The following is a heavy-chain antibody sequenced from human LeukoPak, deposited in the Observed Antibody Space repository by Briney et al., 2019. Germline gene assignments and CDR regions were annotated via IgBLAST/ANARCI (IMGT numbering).Heavy chain of an antibody. CDR2: IYHSGST. J-gene: IGHJ4*02. CDR1: GGSISSDSYY. D-gene: IGHD7-27*01. Sequence: PSETLSLTCTVSGGSISSDSYYWSWIRQPPGKGLEWIGYIYHSGSTYYNPSLKSRVIISVDRSKNQFSLKLTSVTAADTAVYYCARFSPRAMGNYLDFWGQGTLVTVSS. V-gene: IGHV4-30-2*01. CDR3: ARFSPRAMGNYLDF.